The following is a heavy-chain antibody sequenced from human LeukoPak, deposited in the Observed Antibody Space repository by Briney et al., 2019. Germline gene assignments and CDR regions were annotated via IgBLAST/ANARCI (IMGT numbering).Heavy chain of an antibody. V-gene: IGHV1-69*13. D-gene: IGHD3-3*01. CDR1: GGTFSSYA. CDR3: ARVDAITIYYFDY. J-gene: IGHJ4*02. CDR2: IIPIFGTA. Sequence: EASVKVSCKASGGTFSSYAISWVRQAPGQGLEWMGGIIPIFGTANYAQKFQGRVTITADESTSTAYMELSSLRSEDTAVYYCARVDAITIYYFDYWGQGTLVTVSS.